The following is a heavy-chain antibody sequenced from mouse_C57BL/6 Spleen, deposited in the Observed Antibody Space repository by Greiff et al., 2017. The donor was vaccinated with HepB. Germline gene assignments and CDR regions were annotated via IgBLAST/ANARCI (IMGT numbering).Heavy chain of an antibody. J-gene: IGHJ2*01. CDR2: IWSGGST. CDR1: GFSLTSYG. CDR3: ARNGESTMVTHFDY. D-gene: IGHD2-2*01. Sequence: QVQLKESGPGLVQPSQSLSITCTVSGFSLTSYGVHWVRQSPGKGLEWLGVIWSGGSTDYNAAFISRLSISKDNSKSQVFFKMNSLQADDTAIYYCARNGESTMVTHFDYWGQGTTLTVSS. V-gene: IGHV2-2*01.